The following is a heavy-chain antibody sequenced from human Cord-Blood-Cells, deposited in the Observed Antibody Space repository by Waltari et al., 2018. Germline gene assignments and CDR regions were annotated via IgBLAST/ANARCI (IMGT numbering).Heavy chain of an antibody. CDR3: ARGLTYYDILTGSNWFDP. CDR2: INHSGST. V-gene: IGHV4-34*01. D-gene: IGHD3-9*01. CDR1: GGSFSGYY. J-gene: IGHJ5*02. Sequence: QVQLQQWGAGLLKPSETLSLTCAVYGGSFSGYYWSWIRQPPGKGLEWIGEINHSGSTNYNPSLKGRVTISVDTSKNQFSLKLSSVTAADTAVYYCARGLTYYDILTGSNWFDPWGQGTLVTVSS.